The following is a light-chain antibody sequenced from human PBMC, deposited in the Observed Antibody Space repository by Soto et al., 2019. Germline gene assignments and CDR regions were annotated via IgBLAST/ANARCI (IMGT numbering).Light chain of an antibody. CDR1: QSISSY. J-gene: IGKJ1*01. CDR3: QQSYSTPWT. CDR2: AAS. V-gene: IGKV1-39*01. Sequence: DIQMTQSPFSLSASAGDRVTITCRASQSISSYLNWYQQKPGKAPKLLIYAASSLQSGVPSRFRGSGSGTDFTLTISSLQPEDFATYYCQQSYSTPWTFGQGTKVDIK.